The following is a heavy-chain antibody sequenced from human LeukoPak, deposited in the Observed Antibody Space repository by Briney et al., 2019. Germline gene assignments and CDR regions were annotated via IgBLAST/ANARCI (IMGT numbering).Heavy chain of an antibody. CDR2: PSGSGGST. D-gene: IGHD2-2*01. Sequence: GGSLRLSCAASGFTFSSFAMSWVRQAPGKGLEGVSAPSGSGGSTYYADSVKGRFTISRDNTKNALYLQMNSLRAEDTAVYYCAREHLGYCSSTSCYGAYWGQGTLVTVSS. CDR3: AREHLGYCSSTSCYGAY. V-gene: IGHV3-23*01. J-gene: IGHJ4*02. CDR1: GFTFSSFA.